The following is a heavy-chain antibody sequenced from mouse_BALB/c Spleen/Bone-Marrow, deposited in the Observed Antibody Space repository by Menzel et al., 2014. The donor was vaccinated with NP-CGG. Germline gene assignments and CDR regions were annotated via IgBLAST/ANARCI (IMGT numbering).Heavy chain of an antibody. J-gene: IGHJ2*01. CDR3: ARPYRYYFDY. Sequence: EVQLVESGGGLVQPGGSLKLSCATSGFTFSDYYMYWVRQTPEKRLEWVAYISNGGGSTYYPDTVKGRFTISRDNAKNTLYLQMSSLKSEDTAMYYCARPYRYYFDYWGQGTTLTDSS. V-gene: IGHV5-12*02. CDR1: GFTFSDYY. CDR2: ISNGGGST. D-gene: IGHD2-14*01.